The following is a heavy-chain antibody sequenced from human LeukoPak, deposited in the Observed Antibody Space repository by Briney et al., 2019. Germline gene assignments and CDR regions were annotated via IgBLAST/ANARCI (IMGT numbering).Heavy chain of an antibody. CDR2: IHPRSGET. CDR3: ARDLGYSGGRRAVDY. J-gene: IGHJ4*02. V-gene: IGHV1-2*02. D-gene: IGHD6-19*01. Sequence: ASVKVSCKASGYSFTAFYIHWVRQAPGQGLEWMGWIHPRSGETNYAYKFRGRVTMTRDTSISTVYMELSSLRSEDTAVYYCARDLGYSGGRRAVDYWGQGTLVTVSS. CDR1: GYSFTAFY.